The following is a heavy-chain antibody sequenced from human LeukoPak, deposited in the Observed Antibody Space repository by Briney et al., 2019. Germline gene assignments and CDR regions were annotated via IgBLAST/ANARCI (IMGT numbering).Heavy chain of an antibody. Sequence: SETLSLTCTVSGGSISSYYWSWIRQPPGKGLEWIGYIYYSGSTNYNPSLKSRVTISVDTSKNQFSLKLSSVTAADTAVYYCARTTTGNWFDPWGQGTLVTVSS. CDR2: IYYSGST. V-gene: IGHV4-59*01. CDR1: GGSISSYY. D-gene: IGHD4-17*01. CDR3: ARTTTGNWFDP. J-gene: IGHJ5*02.